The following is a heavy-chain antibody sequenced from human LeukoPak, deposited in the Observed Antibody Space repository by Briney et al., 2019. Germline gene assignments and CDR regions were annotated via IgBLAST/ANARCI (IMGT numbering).Heavy chain of an antibody. Sequence: SETLSLTCTVSGGSISSSSYYWGWVRQPPGRGLEWLGSIYHSGSTYYNPSLKSRVTISVDTSKNQFSLKLSSVTAADTAVYYCARGIWFGNNWFDPWGQGTLVTVYS. D-gene: IGHD3-10*01. CDR1: GGSISSSSYY. J-gene: IGHJ5*02. V-gene: IGHV4-39*07. CDR2: IYHSGST. CDR3: ARGIWFGNNWFDP.